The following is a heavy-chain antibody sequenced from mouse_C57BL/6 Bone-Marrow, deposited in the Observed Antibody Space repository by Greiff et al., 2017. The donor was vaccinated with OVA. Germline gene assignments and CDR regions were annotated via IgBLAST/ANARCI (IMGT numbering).Heavy chain of an antibody. CDR3: ARFRMKGY. J-gene: IGHJ2*01. V-gene: IGHV1-82*01. Sequence: VQVVESGPELVKPGASVKISCKASGYAFSSSWMNWVKQRPGKGLEWIGRIYPGDGDTNYNGKFKGKATLTADKSSSTAYMQLSSLTSEDSAVYFCARFRMKGYWGQGTTLTVSS. CDR2: IYPGDGDT. CDR1: GYAFSSSW.